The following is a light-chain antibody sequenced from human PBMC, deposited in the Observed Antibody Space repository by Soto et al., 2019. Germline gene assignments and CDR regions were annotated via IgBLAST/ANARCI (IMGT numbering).Light chain of an antibody. CDR3: CSYAGSFYV. V-gene: IGLV2-11*01. J-gene: IGLJ1*01. Sequence: QSALTQPRSVSGSPGQSVTISCTGTSSDVGDYNYVSWYQHHPGKAPKLMIYDVDKRPSGVPDRFSGSKSGNTASLTISGLQAEDESYYYCCSYAGSFYVFGTGTKLTVL. CDR2: DVD. CDR1: SSDVGDYNY.